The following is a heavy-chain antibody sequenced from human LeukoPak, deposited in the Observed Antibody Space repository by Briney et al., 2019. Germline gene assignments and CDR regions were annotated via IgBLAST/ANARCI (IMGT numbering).Heavy chain of an antibody. CDR1: GYTFTSYG. CDR2: LNPINGDT. J-gene: IGHJ5*02. CDR3: ARHDGYGSGRWDWFDP. V-gene: IGHV1-2*07. D-gene: IGHD3-10*01. Sequence: ASVKVSCKASGYTFTSYGINWVRQAPGQGLEWMGSLNPINGDTKYAHPFNGRVTMTMDTSVTTVYMELKSLTSDDTAVYYCARHDGYGSGRWDWFDPWGQGTLVTVSS.